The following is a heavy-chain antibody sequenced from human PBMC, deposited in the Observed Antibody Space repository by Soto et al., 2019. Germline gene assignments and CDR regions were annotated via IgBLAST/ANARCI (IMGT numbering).Heavy chain of an antibody. CDR1: GGSISSYY. CDR3: ARGPRVRSTDNDYNLDV. D-gene: IGHD4-4*01. J-gene: IGHJ6*02. CDR2: IYYSGST. Sequence: QVQLQESGPGLVKPSETLSLGCTVSGGSISSYYWSWIRQPPGKGLEWIGYIYYSGSTNYNPSLKSRVTISVDTSTNQFSLKVSSVTAADTAVYYCARGPRVRSTDNDYNLDVWGQGTTVTVSS. V-gene: IGHV4-59*01.